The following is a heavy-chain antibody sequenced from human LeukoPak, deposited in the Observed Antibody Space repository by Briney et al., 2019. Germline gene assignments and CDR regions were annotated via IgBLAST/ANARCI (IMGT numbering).Heavy chain of an antibody. CDR2: ISGRGDST. V-gene: IGHV3-23*01. CDR3: AKERQTGDYFTSDY. D-gene: IGHD4-17*01. J-gene: IGHJ4*02. Sequence: GGSLRLSCAASGFTFSSYTMNWVRQAPGEGLEWLSAISGRGDSTFYAPSVKGRLTISRDNSENTLYLQMSSLRVDDTAVYFCAKERQTGDYFTSDYWGQGTLVTVSS. CDR1: GFTFSSYT.